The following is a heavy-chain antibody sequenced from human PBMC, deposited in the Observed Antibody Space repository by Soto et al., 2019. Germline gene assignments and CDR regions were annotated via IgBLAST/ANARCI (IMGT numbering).Heavy chain of an antibody. J-gene: IGHJ4*02. Sequence: QVQLVESGGGVVQPGRSLKLSCEASGFTFSHYGRHWVRQLPGKGLEWVAVISSDGSKTYYADSVKGRFTISRDNFRNTLDLQMNSLRTEDTAVYYCAKEYRSGWADYWGQGTLVTVSS. CDR1: GFTFSHYG. CDR3: AKEYRSGWADY. CDR2: ISSDGSKT. D-gene: IGHD6-19*01. V-gene: IGHV3-30*18.